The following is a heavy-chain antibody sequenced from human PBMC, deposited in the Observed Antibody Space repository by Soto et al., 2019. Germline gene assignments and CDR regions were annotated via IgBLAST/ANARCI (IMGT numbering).Heavy chain of an antibody. CDR2: ISGSGGSA. V-gene: IGHV3-23*01. J-gene: IGHJ4*01. Sequence: EVQLLESGGGLVRPGWCLRLSCAASGFTFSNYAMNWVRQAPGQGLEWVSVISGSGGSASYADSLQGRLSISRDNSNNKLNLQMTSLRAEDTATYTGVREGSGGYSRRALDYWGRGTMVTVSS. CDR3: VREGSGGYSRRALDY. D-gene: IGHD3-22*01. CDR1: GFTFSNYA.